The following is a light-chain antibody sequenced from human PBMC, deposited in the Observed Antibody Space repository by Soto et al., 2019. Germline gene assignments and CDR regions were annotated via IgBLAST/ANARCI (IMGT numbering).Light chain of an antibody. CDR1: QSVTNSR. V-gene: IGKV3-20*01. Sequence: EIVLTQSPGTLSLSPGERATLSCRASQSVTNSRLAWYQQKPGQAPKVLIYGGSNRATGIPDRFSGSGSGTDFTLTISRLEPEDFAVYYCRQWSSSPLTFGQGTKLEIK. CDR3: RQWSSSPLT. CDR2: GGS. J-gene: IGKJ2*01.